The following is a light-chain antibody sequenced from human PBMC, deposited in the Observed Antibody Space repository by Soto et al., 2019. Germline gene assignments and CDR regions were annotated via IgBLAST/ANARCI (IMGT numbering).Light chain of an antibody. CDR2: EVS. CDR3: CSYAGSSTFV. Sequence: QSVLTQPASVSGSPGQSITISCTGTSSDVGSYNLVSWYQQHPGKAPKLMIYEVSKRPSGVSNRFSGSKSGNTASLTISGLQAEDEADYYCCSYAGSSTFVFGGGTK. J-gene: IGLJ2*01. CDR1: SSDVGSYNL. V-gene: IGLV2-23*02.